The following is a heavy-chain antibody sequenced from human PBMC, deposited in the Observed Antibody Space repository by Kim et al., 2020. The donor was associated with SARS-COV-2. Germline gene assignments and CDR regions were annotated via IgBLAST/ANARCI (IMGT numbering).Heavy chain of an antibody. CDR1: GGSISSGGYY. CDR3: AREDGPNRITIFGVGGLDP. CDR2: IYYSGST. D-gene: IGHD3-3*01. J-gene: IGHJ5*02. V-gene: IGHV4-31*03. Sequence: SETLSLTCTVSGGSISSGGYYWSWIRQHPGKGLEWIGYIYYSGSTYYNTSLKSRVTISVDTSKNQFSLKLSSVTAADTGVYYCAREDGPNRITIFGVGGLDPWGQGTRVTVSS.